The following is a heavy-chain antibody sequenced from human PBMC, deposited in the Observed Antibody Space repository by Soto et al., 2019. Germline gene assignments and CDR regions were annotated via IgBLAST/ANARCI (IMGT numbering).Heavy chain of an antibody. Sequence: PGDSLKISCKGSGYSFNSYWISWLRQMPGKGLEWMGRIDPSDSYTNYSPSFQGHVTITADKSISTAYLQWSSLKASDTAMYYCARWGWYSSSQVYYYYGMDVWGQGTTVTVSS. V-gene: IGHV5-10-1*01. CDR3: ARWGWYSSSQVYYYYGMDV. CDR1: GYSFNSYW. CDR2: IDPSDSYT. D-gene: IGHD6-13*01. J-gene: IGHJ6*02.